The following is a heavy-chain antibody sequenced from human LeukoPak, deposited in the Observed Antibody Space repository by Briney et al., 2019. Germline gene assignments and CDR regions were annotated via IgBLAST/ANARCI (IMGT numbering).Heavy chain of an antibody. Sequence: PSQTLSLTCAISGDSVSSNSAAWNWIRQSPSRGLEWPGRPYYRSKWYNDYAVSVKSRITINPDTSKNQFSLQLNSVTPEDTAVYYSAREPGHYYGSGSLDYWGRGTLVTVSS. J-gene: IGHJ4*02. D-gene: IGHD3-10*01. CDR2: PYYRSKWYN. CDR3: AREPGHYYGSGSLDY. CDR1: GDSVSSNSAA. V-gene: IGHV6-1*01.